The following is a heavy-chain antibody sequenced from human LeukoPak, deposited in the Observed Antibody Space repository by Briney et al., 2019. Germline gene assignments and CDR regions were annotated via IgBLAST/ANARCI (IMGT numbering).Heavy chain of an antibody. CDR1: GFGFGDFW. D-gene: IGHD3-10*01. V-gene: IGHV3-7*01. CDR2: IKQDGSAT. CDR3: AREKREGLWFGELFRFQYCGLDV. J-gene: IGHJ6*02. Sequence: GGSLRLSCAASGFGFGDFWISWVRQTPGKGLESVANIKQDGSATEYVDSVKGRFTISRDNAKNALYLQMNNLREDDTGVYYCAREKREGLWFGELFRFQYCGLDVWGQGTTVIVSS.